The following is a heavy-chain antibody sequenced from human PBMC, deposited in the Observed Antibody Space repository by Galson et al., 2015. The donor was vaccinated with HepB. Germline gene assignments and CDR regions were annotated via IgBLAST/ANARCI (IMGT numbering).Heavy chain of an antibody. D-gene: IGHD1-26*01. J-gene: IGHJ4*02. CDR1: GFTFSSYA. V-gene: IGHV3-23*01. Sequence: SLRLSCAASGFTFSSYAMSWVRQAPGKGPEWVSDISGSGGSTYYADSVKGRFTISRDNSKNTLYLQMNSLRAEDTAVYYCAKETFPGPIGISDYWGQGTLVTVSS. CDR2: ISGSGGST. CDR3: AKETFPGPIGISDY.